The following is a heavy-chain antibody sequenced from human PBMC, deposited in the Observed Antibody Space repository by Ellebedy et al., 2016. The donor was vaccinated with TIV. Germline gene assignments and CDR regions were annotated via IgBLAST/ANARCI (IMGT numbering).Heavy chain of an antibody. CDR1: GGFISSYY. Sequence: SETLSLTXNVSGGFISSYYWSWIRQSPGKGLEWIGYIHYSGSTDYNPPLKSRVSISVDTSQSQFFLNLTSVTAADTAVYYCSRLGSSGYFLEYWGQGALVTVSS. J-gene: IGHJ4*02. V-gene: IGHV4-59*01. CDR3: SRLGSSGYFLEY. CDR2: IHYSGST. D-gene: IGHD3-22*01.